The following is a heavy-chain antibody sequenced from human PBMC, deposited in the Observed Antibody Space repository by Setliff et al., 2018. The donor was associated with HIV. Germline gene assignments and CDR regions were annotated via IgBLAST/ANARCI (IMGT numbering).Heavy chain of an antibody. V-gene: IGHV4-4*02. J-gene: IGHJ4*02. D-gene: IGHD2-2*01. Sequence: SETLSLTCAVTGDSISSRNWWSWVRQAPGKGLQWIGEIYQNGPRYNPSLENRVTISVDTSKSQFFLMLSSVTAADTAVYYCARASSDIPGVDSSYFDDWGQGTLVTVSS. CDR1: GDSISSRNW. CDR3: ARASSDIPGVDSSYFDD. CDR2: IYQNGP.